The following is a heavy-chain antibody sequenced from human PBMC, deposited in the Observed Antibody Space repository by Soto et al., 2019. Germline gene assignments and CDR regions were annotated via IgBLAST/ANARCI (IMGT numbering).Heavy chain of an antibody. J-gene: IGHJ4*02. V-gene: IGHV2-5*02. CDR2: IYWDDDK. Sequence: QITLKESGPTLVKPTQTLTLTCTFSGFSLSTSGVGVGWIRQPPGKALEWLALIYWDDDKRYSPSLKSRLTIXKXXSKHQVVLTMTNMDPVDTATYYCARSYSSSRPFDYWGQGTLVTVSS. D-gene: IGHD6-6*01. CDR1: GFSLSTSGVG. CDR3: ARSYSSSRPFDY.